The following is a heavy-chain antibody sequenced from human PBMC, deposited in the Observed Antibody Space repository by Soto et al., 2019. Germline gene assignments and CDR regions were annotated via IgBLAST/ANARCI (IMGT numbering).Heavy chain of an antibody. CDR2: IIPIFGTA. Sequence: ASVKVSCKASGGTFSSYAISWVRQAPGQGLEWMGGIIPIFGTANYAQKFQGRVTITADESTSTAYMGLSSLRSEDTAVYYCARRGSIVVVPEYASGPYSYYYGMDVWGQGTTVTVSS. V-gene: IGHV1-69*13. CDR3: ARRGSIVVVPEYASGPYSYYYGMDV. CDR1: GGTFSSYA. D-gene: IGHD2-2*01. J-gene: IGHJ6*02.